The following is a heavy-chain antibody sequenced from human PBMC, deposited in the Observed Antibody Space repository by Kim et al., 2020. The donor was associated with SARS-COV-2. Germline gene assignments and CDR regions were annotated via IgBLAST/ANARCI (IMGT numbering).Heavy chain of an antibody. CDR2: ITNSGSTT. V-gene: IGHV3-23*01. Sequence: GGSLRLSCATSGFPFTSYAMTWVRQAPGKGLEYVSGITNSGSTTYYAGSVKGRFTISRDNFKNTLFLQLDSLRAEDTATYYCAKDLWADHDSWSCPLDY. CDR1: GFPFTSYA. D-gene: IGHD3-3*01. J-gene: IGHJ4*01. CDR3: AKDLWADHDSWSCPLDY.